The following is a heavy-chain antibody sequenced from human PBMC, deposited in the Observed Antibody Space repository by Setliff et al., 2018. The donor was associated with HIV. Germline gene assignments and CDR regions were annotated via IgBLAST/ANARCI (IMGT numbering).Heavy chain of an antibody. CDR3: VRHLYCSGGSCYSLLANFYYGLDV. J-gene: IGHJ6*02. D-gene: IGHD2-15*01. CDR2: IYPGDSEN. Sequence: GESLKISCKGSGYSFNTYWIGWVRQRPEKGLEWMGIIYPGDSENRYHPSFQGQVTLSGDKSITTAYLQWSSLKGSDTAMYYCVRHLYCSGGSCYSLLANFYYGLDVWGLGTSVTVS. CDR1: GYSFNTYW. V-gene: IGHV5-51*01.